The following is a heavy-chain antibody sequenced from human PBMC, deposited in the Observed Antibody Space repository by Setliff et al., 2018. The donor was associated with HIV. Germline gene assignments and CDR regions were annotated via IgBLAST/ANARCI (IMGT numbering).Heavy chain of an antibody. Sequence: HPGGSLRLSCEASGFTFRSFDMHWVRQAPGKGLEWVSAIGTLGDPYYPVSAKGRFTISRENAKNAFYLQINSLKAEDTAVYYCARAYNVYDYRSDSSGYDYWGQGTLVTVSS. D-gene: IGHD3-22*01. CDR2: IGTLGDP. V-gene: IGHV3-13*05. CDR1: GFTFRSFD. J-gene: IGHJ4*02. CDR3: ARAYNVYDYRSDSSGYDY.